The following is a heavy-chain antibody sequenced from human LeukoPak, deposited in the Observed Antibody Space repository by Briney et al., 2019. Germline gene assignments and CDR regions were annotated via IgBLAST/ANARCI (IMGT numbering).Heavy chain of an antibody. Sequence: ASVKVSCKASGYTFTSYGIRWVRQAPGQGLEWMGWISAYNGNTNYAQKLQGRVTMTTDTSTSTAYMELRSLRSDDTAVCYCARGRDYYDSSGYYYFDYWGQGTLVTVSS. J-gene: IGHJ4*02. CDR3: ARGRDYYDSSGYYYFDY. CDR1: GYTFTSYG. V-gene: IGHV1-18*01. CDR2: ISAYNGNT. D-gene: IGHD3-22*01.